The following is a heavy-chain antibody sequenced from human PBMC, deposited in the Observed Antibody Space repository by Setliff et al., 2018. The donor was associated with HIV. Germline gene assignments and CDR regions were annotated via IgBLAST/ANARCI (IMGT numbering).Heavy chain of an antibody. J-gene: IGHJ3*02. CDR3: ARHSDWYGNDAFDI. Sequence: GGSLRLSCAASGFTFSSYSMNWVRQAPGKGLEWVSSISSGSSYIYYAESVKGRFTISRDNAKNTLYLQMNSLRGEDTAVYYCARHSDWYGNDAFDIWGQGTRVTVSS. CDR1: GFTFSSYS. CDR2: ISSGSSYI. D-gene: IGHD6-19*01. V-gene: IGHV3-21*01.